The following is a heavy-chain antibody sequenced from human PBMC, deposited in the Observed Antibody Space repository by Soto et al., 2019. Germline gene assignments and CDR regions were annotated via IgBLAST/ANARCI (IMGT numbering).Heavy chain of an antibody. Sequence: EASVKVSCKASGYTFTSYGISWVRQAPGQGLEWMGWISAYNGNTNYAQKLQGRVTMTTDTSTSTAYMELRSLRSDDTAVYYCARGGDYDILTGMPQFDPWGQGTLVTVSS. V-gene: IGHV1-18*01. J-gene: IGHJ5*02. CDR2: ISAYNGNT. CDR3: ARGGDYDILTGMPQFDP. CDR1: GYTFTSYG. D-gene: IGHD3-9*01.